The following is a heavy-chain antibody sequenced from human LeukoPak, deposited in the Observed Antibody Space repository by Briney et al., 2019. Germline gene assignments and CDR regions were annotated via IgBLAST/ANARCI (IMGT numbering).Heavy chain of an antibody. V-gene: IGHV4-39*01. Sequence: SETLSLTCTVSGGSISSSSYYWGWIRQPPGQGLEWIGTIYYSGSTYYNPSLKSRVTISVDTSKNQFSLKLSSVTAADTAVYYCARHASSIAARRGFDYWGQGTLVTVSS. CDR3: ARHASSIAARRGFDY. D-gene: IGHD6-6*01. CDR2: IYYSGST. J-gene: IGHJ4*02. CDR1: GGSISSSSYY.